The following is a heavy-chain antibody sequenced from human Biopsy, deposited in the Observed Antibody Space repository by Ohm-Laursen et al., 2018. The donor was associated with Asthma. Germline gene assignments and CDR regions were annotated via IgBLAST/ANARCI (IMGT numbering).Heavy chain of an antibody. CDR2: INHRGST. Sequence: SDTLSLTCAVYGGSFSNYYWTRIRQPPGKGLEWIGEINHRGSTNYNPSLKSRVTLSEDTSKNQFSVKLRSVTAADTAVYYCARSPYYYGLLGPTRGFGVYAVWGHGTLVTVSS. CDR1: GGSFSNYY. J-gene: IGHJ3*01. CDR3: ARSPYYYGLLGPTRGFGVYAV. V-gene: IGHV4-34*01. D-gene: IGHD3-10*01.